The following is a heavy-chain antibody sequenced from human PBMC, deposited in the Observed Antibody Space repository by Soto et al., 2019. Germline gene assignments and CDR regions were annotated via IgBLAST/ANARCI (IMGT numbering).Heavy chain of an antibody. V-gene: IGHV3-9*01. Sequence: EVQLVESGGGLVQPGRSLRLSCAASGFTFDDYAMHWVRQAPGKGLEWVSGISWNSGSIGYADSVKGRFTISRDNAKNSLYLQMNSLRAEDTALYYCAKDIGGGTWAAAPWHYYGMDVWGQGTTVTVSS. D-gene: IGHD6-13*01. CDR2: ISWNSGSI. CDR3: AKDIGGGTWAAAPWHYYGMDV. J-gene: IGHJ6*02. CDR1: GFTFDDYA.